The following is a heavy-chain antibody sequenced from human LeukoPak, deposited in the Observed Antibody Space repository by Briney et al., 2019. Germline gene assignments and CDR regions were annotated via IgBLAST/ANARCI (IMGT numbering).Heavy chain of an antibody. CDR2: INHSGST. D-gene: IGHD3-10*01. CDR3: ARGVDYYGV. CDR1: GGSFSGYY. Sequence: SETLSLTCAVYGGSFSGYYWSWIRQPPGKGLEWIGEINHSGSTNYNPSLKSRVTISVDTSKRQFSLKLSSVTAADTAVYYCARGVDYYGVWGQGTLVTVSS. V-gene: IGHV4-34*01. J-gene: IGHJ4*02.